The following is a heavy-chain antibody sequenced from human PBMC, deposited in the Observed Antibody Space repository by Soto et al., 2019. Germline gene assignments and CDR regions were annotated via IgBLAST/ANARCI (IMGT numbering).Heavy chain of an antibody. J-gene: IGHJ6*02. CDR3: ARDYDFWSGADIYYYGMDV. CDR1: GYTFTSYA. Sequence: QVQLVQSGAEVKKPGASVKVSCKASGYTFTSYAMHWVRQAPGQRLEWMGWIHAGNGHTKYSQKFQGSVTIIRDTSARTAYMELGSLRSEDTAVYYCARDYDFWSGADIYYYGMDVWGQGTTVIV. V-gene: IGHV1-3*01. D-gene: IGHD3-3*01. CDR2: IHAGNGHT.